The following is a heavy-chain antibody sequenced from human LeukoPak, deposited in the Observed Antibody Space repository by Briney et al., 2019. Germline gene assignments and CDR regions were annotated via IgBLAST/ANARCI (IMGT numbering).Heavy chain of an antibody. V-gene: IGHV1-18*01. D-gene: IGHD2-15*01. Sequence: ASVKVSCKASGYTFTSYGISWVRQAPGQGLEWMGWISAYNGNTNYAQKLQGRVTMTTDTSTSTAYMELRSLRSDDTAVYYCARAGDIVVVVAATFDYFDYWGQGTLVTVSS. CDR3: ARAGDIVVVVAATFDYFDY. CDR2: ISAYNGNT. J-gene: IGHJ4*02. CDR1: GYTFTSYG.